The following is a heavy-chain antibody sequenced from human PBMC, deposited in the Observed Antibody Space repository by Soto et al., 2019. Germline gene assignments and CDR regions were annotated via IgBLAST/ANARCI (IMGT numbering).Heavy chain of an antibody. Sequence: QITLKESGPTVVKPTETLTLTCTFSGFSLTTSGVGVGWVRQSPGKAPEWLALIYWDDDKRYSTSLKSRLTTTKDTSKKQVVLTMAHVDPADTATYYCAHRVLRTVFGLVTTTAIYFDFWGQGTPVVVSS. J-gene: IGHJ4*02. V-gene: IGHV2-5*02. CDR1: GFSLTTSGVG. CDR3: AHRVLRTVFGLVTTTAIYFDF. CDR2: IYWDDDK. D-gene: IGHD3-3*01.